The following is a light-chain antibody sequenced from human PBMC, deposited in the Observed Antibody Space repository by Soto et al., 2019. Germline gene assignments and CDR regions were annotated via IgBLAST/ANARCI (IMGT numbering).Light chain of an antibody. CDR2: GAS. CDR1: QSVSSSY. J-gene: IGKJ4*01. Sequence: EIVLTQSPDTLSLSPGERATLSCRASQSVSSSYLAWYQQKPGQGPRLLIYGASSRATGIPDRFSGSESGTAFTLTISRLEPEDFAVYYCQQYTSSQLTFAGGTKVEIK. V-gene: IGKV3-20*01. CDR3: QQYTSSQLT.